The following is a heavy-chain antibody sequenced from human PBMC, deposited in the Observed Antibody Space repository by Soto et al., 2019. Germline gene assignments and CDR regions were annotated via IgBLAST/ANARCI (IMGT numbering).Heavy chain of an antibody. D-gene: IGHD3-3*01. CDR3: ASASVDYDFWSGYNRYYYYGMDV. CDR2: IYPGDSDT. J-gene: IGHJ6*02. V-gene: IGHV5-51*01. CDR1: GYSFTSYW. Sequence: LKISCKGSGYSFTSYWIGWVRQMPGKGLEWMGIIYPGDSDTRYSPSFQGQVTISADKSISTAYLQWSSLKASDTAMYYCASASVDYDFWSGYNRYYYYGMDVWGQGTTVTVSS.